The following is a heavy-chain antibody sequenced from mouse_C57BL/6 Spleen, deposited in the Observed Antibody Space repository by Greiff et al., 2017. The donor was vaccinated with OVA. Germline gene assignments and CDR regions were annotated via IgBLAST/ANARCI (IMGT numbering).Heavy chain of an antibody. CDR3: ARYELGPGYAMDY. J-gene: IGHJ4*01. CDR2: IHPNSGST. V-gene: IGHV1-64*01. D-gene: IGHD4-1*01. Sequence: QVQLKQPGAELVKPGASVKLSCKASGYTFTSYWMHWVKQRPGQGLEWIGMIHPNSGSTNYNEKFKSKATLTVDKSSSTAYMQLSSLTSEDSAVYYCARYELGPGYAMDYWGQGTSVTVSS. CDR1: GYTFTSYW.